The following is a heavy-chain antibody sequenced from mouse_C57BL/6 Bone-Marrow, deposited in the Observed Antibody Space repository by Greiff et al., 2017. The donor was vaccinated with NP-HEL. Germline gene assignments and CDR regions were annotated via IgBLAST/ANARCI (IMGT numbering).Heavy chain of an antibody. CDR1: GFTFTDYY. CDR2: IRNKANGYTT. Sequence: DVHLVESGGGLVQPGGSLSLSCAASGFTFTDYYMSWVRQPPGKALEWLGFIRNKANGYTTEYSASVKGRFTISRDNSQSILYLQMNALRAEDSATYYCARLIFYGSSYPYWYFDVWGTGTTVTVSS. V-gene: IGHV7-3*01. J-gene: IGHJ1*03. CDR3: ARLIFYGSSYPYWYFDV. D-gene: IGHD1-1*01.